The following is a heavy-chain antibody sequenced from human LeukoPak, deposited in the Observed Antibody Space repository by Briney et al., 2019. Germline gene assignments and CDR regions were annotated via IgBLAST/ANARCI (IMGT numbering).Heavy chain of an antibody. Sequence: GGSLRLSCAASGFTFSSYGMHWVRQAPGKGLEWVAILWYDGSNTYYADSVKGRFTISRDNSKNTVYVQMNNLRAEDTAVYYCARARYSHYAGGFDYWGQGTLVSVSS. V-gene: IGHV3-33*01. J-gene: IGHJ4*02. CDR2: LWYDGSNT. CDR3: ARARYSHYAGGFDY. CDR1: GFTFSSYG. D-gene: IGHD4-11*01.